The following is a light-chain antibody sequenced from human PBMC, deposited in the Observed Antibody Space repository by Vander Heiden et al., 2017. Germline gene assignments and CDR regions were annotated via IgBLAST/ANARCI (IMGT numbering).Light chain of an antibody. V-gene: IGLV2-14*03. Sequence: QSALTQPASVSAPLVQPITISCAGTSSDVGGDDSVSWYQQHPGKAPKLMIYDVTYRPSGVSIRFSGSKSGNTASLTISGLQAEDESDYYCSSYTTSGTRVFGTGTNVTVL. CDR3: SSYTTSGTRV. CDR2: DVT. J-gene: IGLJ1*01. CDR1: SSDVGGDDS.